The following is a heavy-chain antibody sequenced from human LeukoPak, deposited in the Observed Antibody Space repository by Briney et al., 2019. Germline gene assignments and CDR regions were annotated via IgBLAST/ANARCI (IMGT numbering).Heavy chain of an antibody. CDR3: ARARRDGYNWANWYFDL. Sequence: GGSLRLSCAASGFTFSSYEMNWVRQAPGKGLEWVSYISSSGSTIYYADSVKGRFTISRDNAKNSLYLQMNSLRAEHTAVYYCARARRDGYNWANWYFDLWGRGTLVTVSS. D-gene: IGHD5-24*01. J-gene: IGHJ2*01. CDR2: ISSSGSTI. V-gene: IGHV3-48*03. CDR1: GFTFSSYE.